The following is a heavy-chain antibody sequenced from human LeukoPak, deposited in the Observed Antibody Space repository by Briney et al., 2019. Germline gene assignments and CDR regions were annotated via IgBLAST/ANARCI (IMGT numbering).Heavy chain of an antibody. D-gene: IGHD2-21*02. CDR1: GASVSSGSYY. CDR3: ARGPPYIVVVTAIGFFDY. Sequence: SETLSLTCNVSGASVSSGSYYWSWIRQPPGKGLEWIGEINHSGSTNYNPSLKSRVTISVDTSKNQFSLKLISVTAADTAVYYCARGPPYIVVVTAIGFFDYWGQGTLVTVSS. J-gene: IGHJ4*02. CDR2: INHSGST. V-gene: IGHV4-39*07.